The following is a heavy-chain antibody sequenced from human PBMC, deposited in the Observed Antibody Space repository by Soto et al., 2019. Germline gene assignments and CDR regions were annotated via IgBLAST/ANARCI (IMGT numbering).Heavy chain of an antibody. Sequence: GSLRRSCSASGFTFSSYDMHWVRQGPGKGLEWVSAIGTAGDTNYAGSVKGRFTISRENAKNSLYLQMNSLRAGDTAIYFCARAIGPTLFDYWGQGTLVTVYS. CDR1: GFTFSSYD. CDR2: IGTAGDT. D-gene: IGHD3-22*01. J-gene: IGHJ4*02. CDR3: ARAIGPTLFDY. V-gene: IGHV3-13*04.